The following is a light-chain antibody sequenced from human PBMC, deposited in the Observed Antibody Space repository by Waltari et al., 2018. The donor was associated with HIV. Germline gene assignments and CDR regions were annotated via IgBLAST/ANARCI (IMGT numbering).Light chain of an antibody. CDR3: QQFFSPPWT. CDR1: ETVFSN. CDR2: GAS. J-gene: IGKJ1*01. Sequence: ETMMTQSPATLSVSPGERATLSCRASETVFSNLAWYQQKPGRAPRLLIYGASTRATGIPARFSGSGSGTEFTLTISSLQSEDFAVYYCQQFFSPPWTFGQGTKVEMK. V-gene: IGKV3-15*01.